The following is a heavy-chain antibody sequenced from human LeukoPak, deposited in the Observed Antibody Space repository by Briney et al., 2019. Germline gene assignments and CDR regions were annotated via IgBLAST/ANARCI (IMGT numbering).Heavy chain of an antibody. CDR2: ISSSGSTI. CDR1: GFTFSDYY. Sequence: GGSLRLSCVASGFTFSDYYMSWIRQAPGKGLEWVSYISSSGSTIYYADSVKGRFTISRDNAKNSLYLQMNSLRAEDTAVYYCARDEYSSGWSYYYYGMDVWGQGTTVTVSS. V-gene: IGHV3-11*01. CDR3: ARDEYSSGWSYYYYGMDV. D-gene: IGHD6-19*01. J-gene: IGHJ6*02.